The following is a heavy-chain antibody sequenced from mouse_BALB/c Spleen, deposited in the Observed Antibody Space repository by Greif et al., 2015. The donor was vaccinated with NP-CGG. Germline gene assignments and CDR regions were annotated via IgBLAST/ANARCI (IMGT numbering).Heavy chain of an antibody. D-gene: IGHD2-10*01. J-gene: IGHJ3*01. CDR2: IFPGDGST. Sequence: VQRVESGAELVKPGASVKLSCKASGYTFTSYDINWVRQRPEQGLEWIGWIFPGDGSTKYNEKFKGKATLTTDKSSSTAYMQLSRLTSEDSAVYFCARSPSAYYGNYVTWFAYWGQGTLVTVSA. V-gene: IGHV1S56*01. CDR3: ARSPSAYYGNYVTWFAY. CDR1: GYTFTSYD.